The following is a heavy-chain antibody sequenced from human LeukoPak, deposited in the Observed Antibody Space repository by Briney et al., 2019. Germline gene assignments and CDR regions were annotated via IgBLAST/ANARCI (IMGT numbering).Heavy chain of an antibody. D-gene: IGHD6-6*01. CDR2: IIPIFGTA. CDR1: GGTFISYA. J-gene: IGHJ6*03. Sequence: SSVKVSCKASGGTFISYAISWVRQAPGQGLEWMGGIIPIFGTANYAQKFQGRVTITTDESTSTAYMGLSSLRSEDTAVYYCARDDSWSSSDYYYMDVWGKGTTVTVSS. CDR3: ARDDSWSSSDYYYMDV. V-gene: IGHV1-69*05.